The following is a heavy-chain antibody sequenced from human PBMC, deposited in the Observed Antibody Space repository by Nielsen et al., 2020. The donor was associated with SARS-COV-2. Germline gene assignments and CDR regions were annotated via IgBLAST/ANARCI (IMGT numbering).Heavy chain of an antibody. CDR3: SVLGGATTLVSS. CDR2: IVVGSGNT. J-gene: IGHJ4*02. V-gene: IGHV1-58*01. D-gene: IGHD1-26*01. Sequence: SVNVSCKASGFTFTSSAVQWVRPARGQRLEWIGWIVVGSGNTNYAQKFQERVTITRDMSTSTAYMELSSLRSEDTAVYYCSVLGGATTLVSSWGQGTLVTVSS. CDR1: GFTFTSSA.